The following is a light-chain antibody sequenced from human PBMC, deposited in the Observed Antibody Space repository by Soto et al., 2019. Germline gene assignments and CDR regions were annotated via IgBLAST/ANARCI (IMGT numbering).Light chain of an antibody. CDR2: DAS. CDR1: QFVSSY. CDR3: QQRSNWLS. Sequence: EIVLTKSAATLSLSPGERATLSCRASQFVSSYLAWYQQKPGQAPRLLIYDASNRATCIPARFSGSGSGTDFTLTISSLEPVDFAVYYCQQRSNWLSFGGGTTVDIK. J-gene: IGKJ4*01. V-gene: IGKV3-11*01.